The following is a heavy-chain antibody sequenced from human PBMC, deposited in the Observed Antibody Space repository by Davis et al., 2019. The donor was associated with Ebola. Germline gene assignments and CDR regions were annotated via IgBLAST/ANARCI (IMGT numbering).Heavy chain of an antibody. J-gene: IGHJ4*02. CDR1: GFSFSTYN. CDR2: ISSSGNTL. D-gene: IGHD6-6*01. Sequence: GESLNISCAASGFSFSTYNMNWVRQTPGKGLEWLSYISSSGNTLYYADSVKGRFTISRDNAENSLYLQMTSLRDEDTAVYYCASSWDYWGQGTLVTVST. V-gene: IGHV3-48*02. CDR3: ASSWDY.